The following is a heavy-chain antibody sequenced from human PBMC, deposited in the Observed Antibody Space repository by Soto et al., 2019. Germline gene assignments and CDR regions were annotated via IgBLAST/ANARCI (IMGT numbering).Heavy chain of an antibody. CDR2: TYYRSKWYN. V-gene: IGHV6-1*01. D-gene: IGHD1-26*01. CDR1: GDSVSSNSAA. CDR3: ARGEVGATDYYYNYGMDV. Sequence: SQTLSLTCAISGDSVSSNSAAWNWIRQSPSRGLEWLGRTYYRSKWYNDYAVSVKSRITINPDTSKNQFSLQLSSVTPEDTAVYYCARGEVGATDYYYNYGMDVWGQGTTVTVSS. J-gene: IGHJ6*02.